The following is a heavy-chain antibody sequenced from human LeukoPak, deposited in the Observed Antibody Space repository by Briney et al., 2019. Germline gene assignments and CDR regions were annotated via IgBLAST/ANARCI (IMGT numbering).Heavy chain of an antibody. CDR2: ISYDGSNK. Sequence: GGSLRLSCAASGFTFSSYGMHWVRQAPGKGLEWVAVISYDGSNKYYADSVKGRFAISRDNSKNTLYLQMNSLRAEDTAVYYCARVAGGYSYGLDYWGQGTLVTVSS. CDR1: GFTFSSYG. CDR3: ARVAGGYSYGLDY. J-gene: IGHJ4*02. V-gene: IGHV3-30*03. D-gene: IGHD5-18*01.